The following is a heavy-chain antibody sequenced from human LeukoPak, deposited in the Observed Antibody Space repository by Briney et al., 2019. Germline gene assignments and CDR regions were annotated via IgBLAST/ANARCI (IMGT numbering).Heavy chain of an antibody. D-gene: IGHD5-24*01. V-gene: IGHV3-23*01. CDR1: GITFNISA. CDR2: VSSGGNI. Sequence: GGSLRLSCAASGITFNISAMGWVRQAPGKGLEWVSTVSSGGNIYYADSVQGRFTISRDNSKNTVYLQMNSLRAEDTAIYYCAKESATIWGQGTRVTVSA. J-gene: IGHJ4*02. CDR3: AKESATI.